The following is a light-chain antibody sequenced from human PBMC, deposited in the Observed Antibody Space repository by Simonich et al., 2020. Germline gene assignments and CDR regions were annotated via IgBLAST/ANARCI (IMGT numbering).Light chain of an antibody. CDR1: QSVSSSY. Sequence: EIVLTQSPGNLSLSPGERPTLSCRASQSVSSSYLAWYQQKPGQAPRLLIYGASSRATGIPDRFSGSGSGTDFTLTISRLEPEDFAVYYCQQYGSSPFTFGPGTKVDIK. J-gene: IGKJ3*01. V-gene: IGKV3-20*01. CDR3: QQYGSSPFT. CDR2: GAS.